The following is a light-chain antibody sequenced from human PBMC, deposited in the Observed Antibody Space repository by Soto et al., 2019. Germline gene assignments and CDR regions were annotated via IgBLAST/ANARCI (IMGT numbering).Light chain of an antibody. V-gene: IGKV3D-15*01. J-gene: IGKJ1*01. Sequence: EIGLTQSPGTLSLSPGERATLSCRASPSVSGSNLAWYQQKPGQAPRLLIYGASTRATGIPARFSGSGSGTEFTLTISSLQSEDFAVYYCQQYTNWPRPFGQGTKVDI. CDR1: PSVSGSN. CDR3: QQYTNWPRP. CDR2: GAS.